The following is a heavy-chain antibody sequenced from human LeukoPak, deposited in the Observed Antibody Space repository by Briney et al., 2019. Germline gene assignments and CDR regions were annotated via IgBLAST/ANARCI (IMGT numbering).Heavy chain of an antibody. V-gene: IGHV4-59*12. J-gene: IGHJ4*02. CDR1: GGSISPFY. CDR3: TSGRPLGFDY. D-gene: IGHD1-26*01. Sequence: SETLSLTCTVSGGSISPFYWNWIRQPPGKGLEWIGYIYYTGGTSYSPSLNSRATISVDTSKNQISLKLNSVTAADTAVYYCTSGRPLGFDYWGQGTLVTVSS. CDR2: IYYTGGT.